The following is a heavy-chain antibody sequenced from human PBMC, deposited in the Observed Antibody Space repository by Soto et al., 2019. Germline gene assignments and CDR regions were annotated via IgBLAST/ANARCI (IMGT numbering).Heavy chain of an antibody. Sequence: GASVKVSCKASGGTFSSYAISWVRQAPGQGLEWMGGIIPIFGTANYAQKFQGRVTITADKSTSTAYMELSSLRSEDTAVYYCARSSSWGIAAVDPWGQGTLVTVYS. V-gene: IGHV1-69*06. CDR1: GGTFSSYA. D-gene: IGHD6-13*01. CDR3: ARSSSWGIAAVDP. CDR2: IIPIFGTA. J-gene: IGHJ5*02.